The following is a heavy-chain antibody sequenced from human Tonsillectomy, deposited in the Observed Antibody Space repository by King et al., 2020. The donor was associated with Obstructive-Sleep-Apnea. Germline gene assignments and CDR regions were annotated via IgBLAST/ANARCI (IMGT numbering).Heavy chain of an antibody. D-gene: IGHD3-9*01. CDR2: IYYSGST. Sequence: VQLQESGPGLVKPSETLSLTCTVSGGSISSYYWSWIRQPPGKGLEWIGYIYYSGSTNYNPSLNSRVTISVDTSKNQFSLKLSSVTAADTAVYFCARAHNVFRYFDWLRWGQGTLVTVSS. CDR3: ARAHNVFRYFDWLR. CDR1: GGSISSYY. J-gene: IGHJ4*02. V-gene: IGHV4-59*01.